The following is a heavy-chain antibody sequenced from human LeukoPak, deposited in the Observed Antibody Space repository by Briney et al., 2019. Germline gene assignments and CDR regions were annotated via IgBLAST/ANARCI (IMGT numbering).Heavy chain of an antibody. V-gene: IGHV3-30*01. CDR2: ISYDGSNK. CDR1: GFTFSGYA. CDR3: ARDLWFGETHHHFDY. D-gene: IGHD3-10*01. Sequence: PGGSLRLSCAASGFTFSGYAMHWVRQAPGEGLEWVAVISYDGSNKYYADSVKGRFTISRDNSKNTLYLQMNSLRAEDTAVYYCARDLWFGETHHHFDYWGQGTLVTVSS. J-gene: IGHJ4*02.